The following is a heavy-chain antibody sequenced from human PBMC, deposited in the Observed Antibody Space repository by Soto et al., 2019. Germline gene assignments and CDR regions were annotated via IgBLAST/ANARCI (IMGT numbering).Heavy chain of an antibody. D-gene: IGHD2-2*01. J-gene: IGHJ4*02. CDR1: GFTFSSYA. V-gene: IGHV3-23*01. Sequence: AGGSLRLSCAASGFTFSSYAMSWVRQAPGKGLEWVSAISGSGGSTYYADSVKGRFTISRDNSKNTLYLQMNSMRADDTAVYCCAKAGNPAYYFDYWGQGTLVTVSS. CDR2: ISGSGGST. CDR3: AKAGNPAYYFDY.